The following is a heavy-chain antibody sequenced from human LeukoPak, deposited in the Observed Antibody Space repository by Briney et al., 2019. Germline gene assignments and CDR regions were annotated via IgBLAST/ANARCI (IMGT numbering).Heavy chain of an antibody. V-gene: IGHV3-21*01. CDR3: ATHIYYDSSGSTAAFDI. CDR1: GFTFSSYS. Sequence: GGSLRLSCAASGFTFSSYSMNWVRQAPGKGLEWVSSISSSSSYIYYADSVKGRFTISRDNAKNSLYLQMNSLRAEDTAVYYCATHIYYDSSGSTAAFDIWGQGTMVTVSS. D-gene: IGHD3-22*01. CDR2: ISSSSSYI. J-gene: IGHJ3*02.